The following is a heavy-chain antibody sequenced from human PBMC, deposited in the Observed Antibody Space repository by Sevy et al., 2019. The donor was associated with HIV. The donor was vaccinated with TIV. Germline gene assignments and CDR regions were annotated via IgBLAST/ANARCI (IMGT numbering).Heavy chain of an antibody. D-gene: IGHD3-22*01. CDR3: AKAGYYDSSGYYFDY. CDR1: GFTFSSYA. Sequence: GGSLRLSCGASGFTFSSYAMSWVRQAPGKGLEWVSAISGSGGSTYYADSVKGRFTISRDNSKNTLYLQMNSLRAEDTAVYYCAKAGYYDSSGYYFDYWGQGTLVTVSS. CDR2: ISGSGGST. J-gene: IGHJ4*02. V-gene: IGHV3-23*01.